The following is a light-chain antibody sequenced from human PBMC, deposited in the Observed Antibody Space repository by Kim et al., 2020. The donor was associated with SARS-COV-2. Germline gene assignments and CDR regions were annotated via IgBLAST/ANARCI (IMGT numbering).Light chain of an antibody. CDR3: QTWDSNNDHRV. CDR2: YNN. CDR1: NIGSKN. Sequence: APGMTARITCGGNNIGSKNVHWYQQKSGQAPVLVMYYNNDRPSGIPERVSGSNSENTATLTISRVEAGDEADYYCQTWDSNNDHRVFGGGTQLTVL. V-gene: IGLV3-21*04. J-gene: IGLJ3*02.